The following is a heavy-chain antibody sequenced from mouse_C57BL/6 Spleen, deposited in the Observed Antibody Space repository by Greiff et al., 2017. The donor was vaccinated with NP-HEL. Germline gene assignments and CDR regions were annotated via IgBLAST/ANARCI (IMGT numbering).Heavy chain of an antibody. CDR2: ISSGSSTI. V-gene: IGHV5-17*01. Sequence: EVQVVESGGGLVKPGGSLKLSCAASGFTFSDYGMHWVRQAPEKGLEWVAYISSGSSTIYYADTVKGRFTISRDNAKNTLFLQMTSLRSEDTAMYYCARGLLGYYYAMDYWGQGTSVTVSS. J-gene: IGHJ4*01. CDR3: ARGLLGYYYAMDY. CDR1: GFTFSDYG. D-gene: IGHD2-4*01.